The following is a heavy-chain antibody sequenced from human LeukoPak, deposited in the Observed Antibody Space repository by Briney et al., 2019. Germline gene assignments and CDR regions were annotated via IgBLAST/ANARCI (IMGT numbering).Heavy chain of an antibody. D-gene: IGHD3-22*01. J-gene: IGHJ3*02. Sequence: PSETLSLTCAVYGGSFSHYYWSWIRQPPGKALEWIGNIFYSGSTYYSPSLKSRVTISLDTSRNQFSLKLNSVTAADTAVYYCAKSNGYGLIDIWGQGTMVTVSS. CDR1: GGSFSHYY. V-gene: IGHV4-34*12. CDR2: IFYSGST. CDR3: AKSNGYGLIDI.